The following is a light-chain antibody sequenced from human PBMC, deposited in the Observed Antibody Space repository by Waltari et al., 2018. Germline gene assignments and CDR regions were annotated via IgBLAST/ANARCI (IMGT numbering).Light chain of an antibody. CDR1: QSVSAY. Sequence: EIVLTQSPATLSLSPGERATLSCRASQSVSAYLAWYQQKPGQAPRLLIYDAFKRATGIPARFSGSGSGTDFTLTISSLEPEDFAVYYCQQRSNWLFGQGTRLEIK. J-gene: IGKJ5*01. CDR2: DAF. V-gene: IGKV3-11*01. CDR3: QQRSNWL.